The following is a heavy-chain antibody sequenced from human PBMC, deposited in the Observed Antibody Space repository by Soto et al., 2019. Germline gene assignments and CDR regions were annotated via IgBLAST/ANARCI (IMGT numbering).Heavy chain of an antibody. Sequence: QVQLQQWGAGLLKPSETLSLTCAVYGGSFSGYYWSWIRQPPGKGLEWIGEINHSGSTNYNPSLKSRVTIAVNTSKNQSSLKMSSVTDADTAGYYCASGWYWSYGSGSYRGITNYYGMDVWGQGTTVTVSS. CDR2: INHSGST. D-gene: IGHD3-10*01. V-gene: IGHV4-34*01. J-gene: IGHJ6*02. CDR3: ASGWYWSYGSGSYRGITNYYGMDV. CDR1: GGSFSGYY.